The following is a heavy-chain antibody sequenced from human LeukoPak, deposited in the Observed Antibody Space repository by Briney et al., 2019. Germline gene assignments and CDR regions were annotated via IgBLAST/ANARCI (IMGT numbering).Heavy chain of an antibody. CDR2: ISYDGSNK. CDR1: GFTFSTYW. D-gene: IGHD1-26*01. V-gene: IGHV3-30*18. J-gene: IGHJ4*02. Sequence: GGSLRLSCAASGFTFSTYWMTWVRQAPGKGLEWVAVISYDGSNKYYADSVKGRFTISRDNSKNTLYLQMNSLRAEDTAVYYCAKSVGASLDYWGQGTLVTVSS. CDR3: AKSVGASLDY.